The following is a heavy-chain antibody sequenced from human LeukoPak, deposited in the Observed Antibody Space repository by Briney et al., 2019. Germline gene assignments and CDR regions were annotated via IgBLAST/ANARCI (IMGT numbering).Heavy chain of an antibody. J-gene: IGHJ6*03. CDR3: ARVPGLRFRELMANYYYYYMDV. CDR1: GGSFSGYY. V-gene: IGHV4-34*01. D-gene: IGHD3-10*01. Sequence: SETLSLTCAVYGGSFSGYYWSWIRQPPGKGLEWIGEINHSGSTNYNPSLKSRVTISVDTSKNQFSLKLSSVTAADTAVYYCARVPGLRFRELMANYYYYYMDVWGKGTTVTVSS. CDR2: INHSGST.